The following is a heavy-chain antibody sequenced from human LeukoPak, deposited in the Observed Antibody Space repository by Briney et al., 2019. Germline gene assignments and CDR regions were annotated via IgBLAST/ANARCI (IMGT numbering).Heavy chain of an antibody. CDR1: GGSITSSSYY. CDR2: IYYSGST. V-gene: IGHV4-39*01. CDR3: ARGFAYDSRGYYSSTPSLDAIDI. J-gene: IGHJ3*02. Sequence: SETLSLTCTVSGGSITSSSYYWGWIRQPPGKGLEWIGSIYYSGSTYYNPSLKSRVTISVDTSKNQFSLKLSSVTAADTAVYYCARGFAYDSRGYYSSTPSLDAIDIWGQGTMVTVSS. D-gene: IGHD3-22*01.